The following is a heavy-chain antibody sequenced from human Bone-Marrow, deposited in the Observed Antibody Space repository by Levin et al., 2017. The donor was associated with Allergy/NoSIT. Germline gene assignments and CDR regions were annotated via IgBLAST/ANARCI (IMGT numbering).Heavy chain of an antibody. J-gene: IGHJ4*02. V-gene: IGHV3-74*01. CDR1: GFTLSRFW. CDR3: GRDLSGYSDY. CDR2: ISDDGNTI. D-gene: IGHD3-9*01. Sequence: GESLKISCAVSGFTLSRFWMHWVRQAPGKGLVWISRISDDGNTIDYADFVKGRFTISRDYAKNTLYLQMNSLRAEDTAVYYCGRDLSGYSDYWGQGALVTVSS.